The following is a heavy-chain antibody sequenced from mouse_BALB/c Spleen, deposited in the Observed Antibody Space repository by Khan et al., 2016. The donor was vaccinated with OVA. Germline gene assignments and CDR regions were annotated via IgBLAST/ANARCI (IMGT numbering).Heavy chain of an antibody. CDR2: ILPGSGST. J-gene: IGHJ4*01. CDR1: GYTFSMYW. CDR3: AIGGYSPAMDY. V-gene: IGHV1-9*01. D-gene: IGHD2-12*01. Sequence: VQLQQSGAELMKPGASVTISCKASGYTFSMYWIEWVKQRPGHGLEWIGDILPGSGSTNNNEKFKGKATFTADTYSNTAYMQLSSLTSEDSAVYYCAIGGYSPAMDYWGQGTSVTVSS.